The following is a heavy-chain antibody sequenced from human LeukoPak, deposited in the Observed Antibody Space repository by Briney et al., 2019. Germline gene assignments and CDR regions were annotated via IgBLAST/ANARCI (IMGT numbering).Heavy chain of an antibody. V-gene: IGHV3-74*01. CDR1: GFTFRSYW. CDR3: AREGTGSYMDV. D-gene: IGHD1/OR15-1a*01. Sequence: GGSLRLSCEVSGFTFRSYWMHWVRQAPGKGLVWVSRINTDGTITTYADSVKGRFSISRDNAKNTLYLQVNSLRVEDTAVYYCAREGTGSYMDVWGKGTTVTVSS. J-gene: IGHJ6*03. CDR2: INTDGTIT.